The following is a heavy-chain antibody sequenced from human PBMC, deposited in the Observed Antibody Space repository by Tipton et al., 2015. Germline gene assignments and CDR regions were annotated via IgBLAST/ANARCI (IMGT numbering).Heavy chain of an antibody. J-gene: IGHJ4*02. CDR1: GFTFSSYS. D-gene: IGHD4-23*01. CDR3: ARDRTTSNGGNPSDY. Sequence: SLRLSCAASGFTFSSYSMKWVRQAPGKGLEWASSISSTSSYIYYADSVKGRFTISRDNAKNSLYLQINSLRAEDTAVYYCARDRTTSNGGNPSDYWGQGTLVTVSS. V-gene: IGHV3-21*01. CDR2: ISSTSSYI.